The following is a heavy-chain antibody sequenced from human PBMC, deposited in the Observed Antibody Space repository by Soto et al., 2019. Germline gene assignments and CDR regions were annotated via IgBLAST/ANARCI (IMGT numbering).Heavy chain of an antibody. CDR1: CGSISSYY. Sequence: SETLSLTCTVSCGSISSYYWSWIRQPAGKGLEWIGRIYTSGSTNYNPSLKSRVTMSVDTSKNQFSLKLSSVTAADTAVYYCARVRIAARTGAYGMDVWGQGTTVTVSS. J-gene: IGHJ6*02. CDR2: IYTSGST. CDR3: ARVRIAARTGAYGMDV. D-gene: IGHD6-6*01. V-gene: IGHV4-4*07.